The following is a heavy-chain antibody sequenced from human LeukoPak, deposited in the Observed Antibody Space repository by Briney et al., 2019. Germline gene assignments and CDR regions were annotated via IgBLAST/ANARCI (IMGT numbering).Heavy chain of an antibody. Sequence: GGSLKISCEGSGYNFPTYWIGWVRRVPGKGLEWMGIIYPGESDARYSPSFQGQVTISADKSINTAYLQWNSLKASDTAMYYCARHDSVTTTASNGGQGSLITVSS. CDR2: IYPGESDA. J-gene: IGHJ4*02. D-gene: IGHD3-22*01. CDR1: GYNFPTYW. V-gene: IGHV5-51*01. CDR3: ARHDSVTTTASN.